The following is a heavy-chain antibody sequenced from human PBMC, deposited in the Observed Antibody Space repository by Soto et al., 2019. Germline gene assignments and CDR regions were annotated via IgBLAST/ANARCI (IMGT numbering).Heavy chain of an antibody. V-gene: IGHV3-23*01. Sequence: EVQLLESGGGLVQHGGSLRLSCAASGFTFSSYAMSWVRQAPGKGLEWVSAISGSGGSTYYADSVKGRFTISRDNSKNTLYLQMNSLRAEDTAVYYCAKDQGMYDSSGYWFYWGQGTLVTVSS. CDR3: AKDQGMYDSSGYWFY. D-gene: IGHD3-22*01. CDR2: ISGSGGST. J-gene: IGHJ4*02. CDR1: GFTFSSYA.